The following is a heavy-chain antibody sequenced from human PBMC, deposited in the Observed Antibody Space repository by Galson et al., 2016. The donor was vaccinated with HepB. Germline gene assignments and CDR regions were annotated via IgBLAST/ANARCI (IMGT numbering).Heavy chain of an antibody. J-gene: IGHJ4*02. Sequence: SLRLSCAASGFSFSNYAMSWVRQAPGEGLEWVSVISGSGGTTYYADSVKGRFTISRDNSKNTLYLQMSSLRAEDTALYYCAKGWYSTSSGANGCFDYWGQGTLVLVSS. D-gene: IGHD6-13*01. V-gene: IGHV3-23*01. CDR2: ISGSGGTT. CDR3: AKGWYSTSSGANGCFDY. CDR1: GFSFSNYA.